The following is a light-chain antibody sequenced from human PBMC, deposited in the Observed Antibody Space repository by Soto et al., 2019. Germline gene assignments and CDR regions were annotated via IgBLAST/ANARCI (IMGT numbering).Light chain of an antibody. CDR2: GAS. J-gene: IGKJ1*01. Sequence: EIVMTQSPATLSVSAGDRATLSCRASQSVSDNLAWYQQKPGQAPRLLIYGASNRASGIPDRFSGSGSGTDFTLTISRLEPEDFAVYYCQQYGSSPRTFGQGTKVEIK. V-gene: IGKV3-20*01. CDR3: QQYGSSPRT. CDR1: QSVSDN.